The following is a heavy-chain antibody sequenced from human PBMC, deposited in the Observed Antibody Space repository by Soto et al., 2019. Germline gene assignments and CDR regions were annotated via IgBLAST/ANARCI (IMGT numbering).Heavy chain of an antibody. CDR2: IYSGGYT. V-gene: IGHV3-53*01. D-gene: IGHD3-10*01. CDR1: GFTVSNNY. Sequence: EVQLVESGGGLIQPGGSLRLSCAVSGFTVSNNYMSWVRQAPGKGLEGVSVIYSGGYTAYGDSVKGRFTISRDNSKNTLYLQKNSRGAPHPAGFSWGTRPGGGGYWGQGTLVTVSS. J-gene: IGHJ4*02. CDR3: GTRPGGGGY.